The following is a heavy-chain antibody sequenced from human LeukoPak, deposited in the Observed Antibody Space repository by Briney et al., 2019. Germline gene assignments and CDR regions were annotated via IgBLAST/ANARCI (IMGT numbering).Heavy chain of an antibody. V-gene: IGHV4-30-4*01. CDR2: IYYSGST. CDR3: ARAGTTVTTWWFDP. Sequence: PSETLSLTCTVSGGSISSSDYYWSWIRQPPGKGLEWIGYIYYSGSTYYNPSLKSRVTISVDTSKDQFSLKLSSVTAADTAVYYCARAGTTVTTWWFDPWGQGTLVTVSS. CDR1: GGSISSSDYY. J-gene: IGHJ5*02. D-gene: IGHD4-17*01.